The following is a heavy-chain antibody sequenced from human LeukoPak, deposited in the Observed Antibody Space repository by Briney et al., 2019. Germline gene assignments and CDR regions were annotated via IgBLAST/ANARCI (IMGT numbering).Heavy chain of an antibody. D-gene: IGHD3-3*01. V-gene: IGHV3-11*01. CDR3: ARAPSPMPEIFGVVIELRPYYYYMDV. CDR1: GFTFSDYY. Sequence: GGSLRLSCAASGFTFSDYYMSWIRQAPGKGLEWVSYISSSGSTIYYADSVKGRFTISRDNAKNSLYLQMNSLRAEDTALYYCARAPSPMPEIFGVVIELRPYYYYMDVWGKGTTVTVSS. CDR2: ISSSGSTI. J-gene: IGHJ6*03.